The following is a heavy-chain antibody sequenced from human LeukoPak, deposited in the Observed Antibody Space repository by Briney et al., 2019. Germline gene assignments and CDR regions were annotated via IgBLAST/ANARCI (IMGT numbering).Heavy chain of an antibody. CDR3: AREGDRGVAVADYFDY. J-gene: IGHJ4*02. CDR2: ISGGSRAI. V-gene: IGHV3-23*01. Sequence: GGSLRLSCAASGISFSDYSMAWVRQAPGRGLEWFSVISGGSRAIFYGDSVNGRFSISRDNSKNTLYLEMNILRVDDTAVYYCAREGDRGVAVADYFDYWGQGILVTVSS. CDR1: GISFSDYS. D-gene: IGHD6-19*01.